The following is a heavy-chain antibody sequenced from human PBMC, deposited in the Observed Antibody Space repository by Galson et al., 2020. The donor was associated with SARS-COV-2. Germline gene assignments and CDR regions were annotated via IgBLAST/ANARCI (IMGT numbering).Heavy chain of an antibody. CDR1: GGSISSGGSS. J-gene: IGHJ4*02. V-gene: IGHV4-31*01. D-gene: IGHD3-10*01. Sequence: SETLSLTCTVSGGSISSGGSSWIWFRQHPGEGLEWIGYIFPTGSTYYNPSLTRPVTISLDTSQNQFSLKLTSVTAADTAVYYCARGFYGSGLDSWGQGSLVRVSS. CDR3: ARGFYGSGLDS. CDR2: IFPTGST.